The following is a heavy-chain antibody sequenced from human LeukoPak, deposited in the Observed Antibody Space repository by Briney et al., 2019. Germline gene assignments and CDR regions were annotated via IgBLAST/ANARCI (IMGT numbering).Heavy chain of an antibody. CDR3: ARNGWGSGSYWFY. D-gene: IGHD3-10*01. CDR2: ISHSGST. CDR1: GASLSGYY. V-gene: IGHV4-34*01. J-gene: IGHJ4*02. Sequence: SETLSLTCEVSGASLSGYYWSWIRQAPGKGLEWIGEISHSGSTNYNPSLKSRVTISAHTSKNQFSLKLSSVIGADTALYFCARNGWGSGSYWFYWGQGTLVTVSA.